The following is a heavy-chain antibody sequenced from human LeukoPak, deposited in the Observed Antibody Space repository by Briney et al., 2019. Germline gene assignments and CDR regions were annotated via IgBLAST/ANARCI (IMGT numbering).Heavy chain of an antibody. V-gene: IGHV4-39*01. CDR1: GGSISSSSYY. CDR2: IHYSGTT. J-gene: IGHJ4*02. CDR3: ARPGEGSGYSSSRIDY. Sequence: PSETLSLTCTVSGGSISSSSYYWGWIRQPPGKGLEWTGSIHYSGTTYYNPSLKSRVTISVDTSKNQFSLKLSSVTAADTAVYYCARPGEGSGYSSSRIDYWGQGTLVTVSS. D-gene: IGHD6-13*01.